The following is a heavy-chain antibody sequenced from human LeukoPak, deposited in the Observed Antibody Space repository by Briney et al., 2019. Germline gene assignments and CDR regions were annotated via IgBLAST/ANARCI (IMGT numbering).Heavy chain of an antibody. D-gene: IGHD6-19*01. CDR2: IIPIFGTA. CDR3: PREERYSSGWYGSNWFDP. CDR1: GGTFSSYA. J-gene: IGHJ5*02. Sequence: GASVKVSCKASGGTFSSYAISWVRQAPGQGLEWMGGIIPIFGTANYAQKFQGRVMITTDESTSTAYMELSSLRSEDTAVYYCPREERYSSGWYGSNWFDPWGQGTLVAVSS. V-gene: IGHV1-69*05.